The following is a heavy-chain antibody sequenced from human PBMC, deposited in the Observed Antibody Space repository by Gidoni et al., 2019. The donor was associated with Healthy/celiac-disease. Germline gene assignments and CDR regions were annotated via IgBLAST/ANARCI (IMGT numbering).Heavy chain of an antibody. J-gene: IGHJ5*02. CDR1: GGTFSSYA. V-gene: IGHV1-69*01. CDR3: ARRASEIGYCTNGVCGFGWFDP. CDR2: IIPILGTA. D-gene: IGHD2-8*01. Sequence: QVQMVQSGAEVKKPGSSVTVSCKASGGTFSSYAIRWVRQSPGQGLEWMGGIIPILGTANYAQKFQGRVTITADESTSTAYMELSSLRSEDTAVYYCARRASEIGYCTNGVCGFGWFDPWGQGTLVTVSS.